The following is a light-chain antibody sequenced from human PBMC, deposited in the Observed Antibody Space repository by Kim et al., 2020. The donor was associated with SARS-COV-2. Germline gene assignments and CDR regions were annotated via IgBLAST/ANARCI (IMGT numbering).Light chain of an antibody. Sequence: SYELTQPPSVSVSPGQTASITCSGDKLGDKYACWYQQKPGQSPVLVIYQDSKRPSGIPERFSGSNSGNTVTLTIGGTQAMDEADYYCQAWDNSAWVFGGG. CDR2: QDS. CDR1: KLGDKY. CDR3: QAWDNSAWV. J-gene: IGLJ3*02. V-gene: IGLV3-1*01.